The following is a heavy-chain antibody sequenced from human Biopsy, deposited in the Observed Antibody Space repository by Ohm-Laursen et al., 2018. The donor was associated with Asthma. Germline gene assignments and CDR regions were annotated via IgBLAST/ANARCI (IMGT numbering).Heavy chain of an antibody. D-gene: IGHD1-26*01. CDR1: GFTFSNYF. CDR3: AKGGTYTTDGYAY. V-gene: IGHV3-23*01. CDR2: ITSNCSTT. Sequence: SLRLSCSASGFTFSNYFMSFFRHSPFNFLYFFSIITSNCSTTYYADSVNALFTIARDNSKNTLYLQMSSLRADDTAVYYCAKGGTYTTDGYAYWGQGSLVTVSS. J-gene: IGHJ4*02.